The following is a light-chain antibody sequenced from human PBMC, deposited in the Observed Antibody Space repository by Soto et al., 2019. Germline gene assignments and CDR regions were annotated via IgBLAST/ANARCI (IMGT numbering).Light chain of an antibody. Sequence: DIQMTQSPSSLSASVGDRVTITCRASQSIASYLNWYQHKPGKAPNLLIYATSILQSGGPSRFSGSGSGTDFTLTISGLQPEDFATYYCQQSSSSPTWTFGQGTKVEIK. CDR3: QQSSSSPTWT. J-gene: IGKJ1*01. CDR1: QSIASY. V-gene: IGKV1-39*01. CDR2: ATS.